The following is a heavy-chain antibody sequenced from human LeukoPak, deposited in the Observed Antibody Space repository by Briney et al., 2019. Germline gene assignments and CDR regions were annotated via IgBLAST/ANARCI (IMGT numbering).Heavy chain of an antibody. CDR3: ARVNSGSYDSWRGHYPYFFDY. D-gene: IGHD3-3*01. V-gene: IGHV4-4*08. Sequence: SETLSITCTASGGYSSSYTWSLIWKPPSLALSLVGHPYHTRITKYNPSLKSRVTISVDTSKNQFSLKLSSVTAADTAVYYCARVNSGSYDSWRGHYPYFFDYCGQGTLVTVSS. CDR1: GGYSSSYT. CDR2: PYHTRIT. J-gene: IGHJ4*02.